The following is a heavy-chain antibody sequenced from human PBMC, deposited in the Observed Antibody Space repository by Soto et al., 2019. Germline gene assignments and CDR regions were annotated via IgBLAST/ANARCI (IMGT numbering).Heavy chain of an antibody. V-gene: IGHV2-5*01. J-gene: IGHJ6*02. Sequence: SGPTLVNPTQPLTLTCTFSGFSLSTIGVGVGWIRQPPGKALEWLALIYWNDDKRYSPSLKSRLTITKDTSKNQVVLTMTNMDPVDTATYYCAHSPVTIFGVVITYYGMDVWGQGTTVTVSS. D-gene: IGHD3-3*01. CDR3: AHSPVTIFGVVITYYGMDV. CDR2: IYWNDDK. CDR1: GFSLSTIGVG.